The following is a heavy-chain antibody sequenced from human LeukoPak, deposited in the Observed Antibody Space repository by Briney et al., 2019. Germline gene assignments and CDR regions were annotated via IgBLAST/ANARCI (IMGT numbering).Heavy chain of an antibody. J-gene: IGHJ6*04. V-gene: IGHV3-7*01. CDR2: IKQDGSEK. CDR1: GFIFSSYG. D-gene: IGHD3-10*01. CDR3: ARGLYYLWFGELSYLGF. Sequence: GGSLRLSCAASGFIFSSYGMHWVRQAPGKGLEWVANIKQDGSEKYYVDSVKGRFTISRDNAKNSLYLQMNSLRAEDTAVYYCARGLYYLWFGELSYLGFWGKGTTVTVSS.